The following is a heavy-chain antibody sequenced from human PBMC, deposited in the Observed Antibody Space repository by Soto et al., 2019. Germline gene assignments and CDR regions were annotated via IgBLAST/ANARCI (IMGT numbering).Heavy chain of an antibody. CDR1: GGTFNRYT. J-gene: IGHJ6*02. CDR2: IIPIFGTA. V-gene: IGHV1-69*01. CDR3: ALWGFRDGNNTKYNYSGMDV. D-gene: IGHD3-10*01. Sequence: VQLVQSGAEVKKPGSSVKLSCKASGGTFNRYTISWVRQAPGQGLEWMGGIIPIFGTANYAQKFQGRVAISADEPTSAAYVELGHLRSEDTAVYYCALWGFRDGNNTKYNYSGMDVWGQGTTVTVSS.